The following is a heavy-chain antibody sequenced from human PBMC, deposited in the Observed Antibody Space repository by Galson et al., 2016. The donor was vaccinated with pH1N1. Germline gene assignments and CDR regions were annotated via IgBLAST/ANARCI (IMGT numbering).Heavy chain of an antibody. CDR3: ARYRMWLTFPDY. Sequence: SETLSLTCTVSGGSISSNHNWGWIRQPPGKGLEWVGSVHYTGAAYYNPSLRSRVTISLDTSKNQFYLKMTSVTAADTAVYYCARYRMWLTFPDYWGQGTLATVSS. CDR2: VHYTGAA. J-gene: IGHJ4*02. V-gene: IGHV4-39*01. CDR1: GGSISSNHN. D-gene: IGHD6-19*01.